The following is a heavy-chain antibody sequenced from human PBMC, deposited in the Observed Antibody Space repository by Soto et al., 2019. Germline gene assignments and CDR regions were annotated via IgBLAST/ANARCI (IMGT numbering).Heavy chain of an antibody. D-gene: IGHD2-15*01. V-gene: IGHV3-66*01. CDR2: IYSGGST. J-gene: IGHJ4*02. CDR3: ARDGYCSGGSCYSVPVFDY. CDR1: GFTVSSNY. Sequence: GGSLRLSCAASGFTVSSNYMSWVRRAPGKGLEWVSVIYSGGSTYYADSVKGRFTISRDNSKNTLYLQMNSLRAEDTAVYYCARDGYCSGGSCYSVPVFDYWGQGTLVTVSS.